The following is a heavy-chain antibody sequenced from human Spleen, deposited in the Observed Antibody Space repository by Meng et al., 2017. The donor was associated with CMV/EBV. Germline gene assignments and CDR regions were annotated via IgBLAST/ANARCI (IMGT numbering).Heavy chain of an antibody. D-gene: IGHD3-10*01. J-gene: IGHJ4*02. CDR3: ARDLRGPADY. CDR1: GFTFSSYW. V-gene: IGHV3-74*01. Sequence: LSCGASGFTFSSYWMHWVRQVPGKGLVWVSRINREGSRTDYADSAKGRFTISRDNTKNTLYLQMTSLRAEDTAVYYCARDLRGPADYWGQGTLVTVS. CDR2: INREGSRT.